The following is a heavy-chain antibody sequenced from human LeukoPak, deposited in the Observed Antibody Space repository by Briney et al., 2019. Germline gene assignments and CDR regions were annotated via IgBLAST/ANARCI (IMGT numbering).Heavy chain of an antibody. J-gene: IGHJ3*02. V-gene: IGHV3-13*04. D-gene: IGHD2-15*01. CDR2: LGTAGDT. CDR3: TRSVLLNDAFDM. CDR1: GFTLSNYD. Sequence: PGGSLRLSCAASGFTLSNYDMHWVRQAPGKGLGWVSSLGTAGDTYYLGSVKGRFTISRENGKNSLCLQMNSLTAGDTAVYYCTRSVLLNDAFDMWGLGTWVTVSS.